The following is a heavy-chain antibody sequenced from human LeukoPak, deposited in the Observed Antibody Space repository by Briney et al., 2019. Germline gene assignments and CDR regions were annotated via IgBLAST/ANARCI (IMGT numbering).Heavy chain of an antibody. CDR2: ISSSSSYI. D-gene: IGHD2-2*01. CDR3: ARDRPDIVVVPAARKDY. CDR1: GFTFSSYS. V-gene: IGHV3-21*01. Sequence: GGSLRLSCAASGFTFSSYSMNWVRQAPGKGLEWVSSISSSSSYIYYADSVKGRFTISRDNAKNSLYLQMNSLRAEDTAVYYCARDRPDIVVVPAARKDYWGQGTLVTVSS. J-gene: IGHJ4*02.